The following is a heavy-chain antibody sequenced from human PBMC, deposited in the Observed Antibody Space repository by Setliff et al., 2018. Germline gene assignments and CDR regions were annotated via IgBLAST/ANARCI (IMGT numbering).Heavy chain of an antibody. CDR2: INDRGST. D-gene: IGHD2-15*01. V-gene: IGHV4-34*01. CDR1: GGSFSGYF. Sequence: PSETLSLTCAVYGGSFSGYFWSWIRQSPGRGLEWIGEINDRGSTHYNPSLKSRVTISVDTSKNQFSLKLTSVTAADTAVYYCATTTFGRYCSGGNCYFGYWGQGTQVTVSS. J-gene: IGHJ4*02. CDR3: ATTTFGRYCSGGNCYFGY.